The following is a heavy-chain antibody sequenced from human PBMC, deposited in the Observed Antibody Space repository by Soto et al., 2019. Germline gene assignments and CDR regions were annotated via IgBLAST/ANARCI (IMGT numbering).Heavy chain of an antibody. Sequence: SETLSLTCAVSGASIRSNNWWSWVRQPPGKGLEWIGEIFHGGSTYYNPYLKTRLTISVDKSKNQFSLKLSSVTAADTAVNYCARVYTGSYSDSWGRGTLVTVSS. CDR2: IFHGGST. CDR1: GASIRSNNW. CDR3: ARVYTGSYSDS. J-gene: IGHJ4*02. D-gene: IGHD1-26*01. V-gene: IGHV4-4*02.